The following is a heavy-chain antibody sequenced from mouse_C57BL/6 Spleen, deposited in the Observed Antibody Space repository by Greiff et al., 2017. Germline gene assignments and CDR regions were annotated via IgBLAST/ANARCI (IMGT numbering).Heavy chain of an antibody. J-gene: IGHJ4*01. CDR1: GYTFTSSD. CDR2: IYPRDGST. Sequence: QVQLQQSGPELVKPGASVKLSCKASGYTFTSSDINWVKQRPGQGLEWIGWIYPRDGSTNYNEKFKGKATLTVDTSSSTAYMDLNSLTSEDCAVYVGARARIYDYGSSAYLDAMDYWGQGTSVTVSS. D-gene: IGHD1-1*01. CDR3: ARARIYDYGSSAYLDAMDY. V-gene: IGHV1-85*01.